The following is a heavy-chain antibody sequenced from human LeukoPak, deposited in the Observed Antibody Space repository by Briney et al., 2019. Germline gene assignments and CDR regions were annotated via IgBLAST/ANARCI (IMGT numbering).Heavy chain of an antibody. CDR2: INHSGST. Sequence: SETLSLTCAVYGGSFSGYYWSWIRQPPGKGLEWIGEINHSGSTNYNPSLKSRVTISVDTSKNQFSLKLSSVTAADTAVYYCARGWHGYGEDMTRGGYYFDYWGQGTLVTVSS. CDR1: GGSFSGYY. D-gene: IGHD4-17*01. J-gene: IGHJ4*02. CDR3: ARGWHGYGEDMTRGGYYFDY. V-gene: IGHV4-34*01.